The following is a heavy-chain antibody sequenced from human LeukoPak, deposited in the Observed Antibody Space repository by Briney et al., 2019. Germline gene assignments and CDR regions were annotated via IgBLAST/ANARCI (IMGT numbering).Heavy chain of an antibody. V-gene: IGHV4-4*07. CDR1: GGSISSYY. CDR3: ARGRGYYSIPNWFDP. Sequence: SETLSLTCTVSGGSISSYYWSWIRQPAGKGLEWIGRIYTSGSTNYNPSLKSRVTMSVDTSKNQFSLKLSSVTAADTAVYYCARGRGYYSIPNWFDPWGQGTLVTVSS. CDR2: IYTSGST. J-gene: IGHJ5*02. D-gene: IGHD4-11*01.